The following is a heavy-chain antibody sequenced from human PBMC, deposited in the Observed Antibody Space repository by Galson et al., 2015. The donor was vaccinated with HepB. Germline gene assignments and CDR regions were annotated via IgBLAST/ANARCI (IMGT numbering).Heavy chain of an antibody. CDR2: INTYNGNT. Sequence: SVTVSCKASGYSFTNYGLHWVRQAPGQGLEWMGWINTYNGNTTYAQKFQGRLTMTTDTSTSTAHLELRSLRSDDTAVYYCARYCTSTSCPWGWFDPWGQGTLVTVSS. J-gene: IGHJ5*02. D-gene: IGHD2-2*01. V-gene: IGHV1-18*01. CDR3: ARYCTSTSCPWGWFDP. CDR1: GYSFTNYG.